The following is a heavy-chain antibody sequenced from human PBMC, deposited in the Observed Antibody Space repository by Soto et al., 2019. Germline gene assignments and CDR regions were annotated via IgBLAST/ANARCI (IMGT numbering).Heavy chain of an antibody. Sequence: EVQLLESGGGLVQPGGSLRLSCAASAFTFSSYAMSWVRQAPGKGLEWVSAISGSGGSTYYADSVKGRFTISRDNSKNSLYLQMNSLRAEDTAVYYCAKRDTVVVTATDYWRQGTLLTVSS. CDR1: AFTFSSYA. CDR2: ISGSGGST. J-gene: IGHJ4*02. V-gene: IGHV3-23*01. CDR3: AKRDTVVVTATDY. D-gene: IGHD2-21*02.